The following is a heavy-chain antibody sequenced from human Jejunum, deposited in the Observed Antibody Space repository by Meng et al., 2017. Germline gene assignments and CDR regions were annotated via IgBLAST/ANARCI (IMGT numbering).Heavy chain of an antibody. D-gene: IGHD6-19*01. V-gene: IGHV4-4*02. CDR2: IFRTGTS. Sequence: PRSGAVLVEPSGALAITCAVSGDSISSDNWWSWVRQPPGKGPEWIGDIFRTGTSNYSPSLRSRVAIYMDKSKNQFSLSLNSVTTADTAVYYCARKGGTYSTGHFPHFDYWGQGTLVTVSS. J-gene: IGHJ4*02. CDR3: ARKGGTYSTGHFPHFDY. CDR1: GDSISSDNW.